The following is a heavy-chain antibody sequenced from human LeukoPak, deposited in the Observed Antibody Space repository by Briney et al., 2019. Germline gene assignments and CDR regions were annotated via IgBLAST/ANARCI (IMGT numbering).Heavy chain of an antibody. Sequence: GGSLRLSCAASGFNFSSYAMGWVRRAPGKGPEWVSSVSGSCPSTYYTHSVKCRFPISRDNSNNTLYLHLNTLIAGDTALYYCAKQGRYRVYSAFDSWGQGALVTVSS. V-gene: IGHV3-23*01. CDR1: GFNFSSYA. CDR2: VSGSCPST. CDR3: AKQGRYRVYSAFDS. J-gene: IGHJ4*02. D-gene: IGHD2-8*01.